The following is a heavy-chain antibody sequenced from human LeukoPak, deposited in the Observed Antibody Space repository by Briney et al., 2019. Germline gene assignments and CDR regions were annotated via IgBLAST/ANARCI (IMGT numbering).Heavy chain of an antibody. CDR2: IYYSGST. Sequence: SETLSLTCTVSGGSISSGGYYWGWIRQPPGKGLEWIGSIYYSGSTYYNPSLKSRVTISVDTSKNQFSLKLSSVTAADTAVYYCARERDSGWSEGSGGWFDPWGQGTLVTVSS. D-gene: IGHD6-19*01. CDR1: GGSISSGGYY. CDR3: ARERDSGWSEGSGGWFDP. J-gene: IGHJ5*02. V-gene: IGHV4-39*07.